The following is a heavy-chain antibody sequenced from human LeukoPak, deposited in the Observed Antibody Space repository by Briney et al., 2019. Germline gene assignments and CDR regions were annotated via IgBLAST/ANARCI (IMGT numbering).Heavy chain of an antibody. Sequence: SVKVSCKASGGTFTSYAISWVRQAPGQGLDWMGGIIPIFGTANYAQKFQGRVTITADESTSTAYMELSSLRSEGTAVYYCARRGIAARLLDYWGQGTLVTVSS. V-gene: IGHV1-69*13. CDR3: ARRGIAARLLDY. CDR1: GGTFTSYA. D-gene: IGHD6-6*01. CDR2: IIPIFGTA. J-gene: IGHJ4*02.